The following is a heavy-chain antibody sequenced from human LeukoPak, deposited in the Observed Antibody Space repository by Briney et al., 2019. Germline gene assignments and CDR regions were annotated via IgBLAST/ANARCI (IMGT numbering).Heavy chain of an antibody. CDR1: GGTFSSYA. CDR3: AREGGYCSGGSCYSDY. CDR2: IIPILGIA. Sequence: GASVKVSCKASGGTFSSYAISWVRQDPGQGLEWMGRIIPILGIANYAQKFQGRVTITADKSTSTAYMELSSLRSEDTAVYYCAREGGYCSGGSCYSDYWGQGTLVTVSS. J-gene: IGHJ4*02. D-gene: IGHD2-15*01. V-gene: IGHV1-69*04.